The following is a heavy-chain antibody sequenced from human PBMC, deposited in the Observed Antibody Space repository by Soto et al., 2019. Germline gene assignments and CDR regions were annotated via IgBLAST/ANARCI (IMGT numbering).Heavy chain of an antibody. CDR2: IYPGDSDT. Sequence: SLKISCEGSGYSFTSYWIGWVRQMPGKGLEWMGIIYPGDSDTRYSPSFQGQVTISADKSISTAYLQWSSLKASDTAMYYCARAPSIAAAGTDYYGMDVWGQGTTVTVSS. D-gene: IGHD6-13*01. CDR3: ARAPSIAAAGTDYYGMDV. V-gene: IGHV5-51*01. CDR1: GYSFTSYW. J-gene: IGHJ6*02.